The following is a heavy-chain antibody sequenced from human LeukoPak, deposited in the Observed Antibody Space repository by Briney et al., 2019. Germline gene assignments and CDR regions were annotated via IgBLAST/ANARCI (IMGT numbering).Heavy chain of an antibody. CDR3: ARRDFSGIIPYAFDL. J-gene: IGHJ3*01. CDR2: ISYSGIT. D-gene: IGHD4-23*01. Sequence: SETLSLTCIVSGGSISGYHWGWIRQPPGKGLEWIGYISYSGITNYNPSLKSRVSMSVDTSKNQFSLRLSSVTAADTAVYFCARRDFSGIIPYAFDLWGQGTLVAVSS. V-gene: IGHV4-59*08. CDR1: GGSISGYH.